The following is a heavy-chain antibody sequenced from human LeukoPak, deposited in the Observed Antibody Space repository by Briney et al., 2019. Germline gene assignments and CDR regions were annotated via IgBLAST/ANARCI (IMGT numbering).Heavy chain of an antibody. CDR2: VSTDGTYT. V-gene: IGHV3-74*03. D-gene: IGHD2-21*02. CDR1: GFTFSSYW. CDR3: AITVDCRATTDCYSYFHH. J-gene: IGHJ1*01. Sequence: GGSLRLSCAASGFTFSSYWMHWVRQAPGKGLVWVSRVSTDGTYTEYADSAKGRFTISRDNAKDTLYLQVNSLRAEDTAVYYCAITVDCRATTDCYSYFHHWGQGTLVTVSS.